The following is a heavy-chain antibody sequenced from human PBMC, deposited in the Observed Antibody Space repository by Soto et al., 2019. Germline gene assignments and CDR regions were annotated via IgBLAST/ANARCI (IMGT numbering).Heavy chain of an antibody. Sequence: PPFPSAASGYSISSGYYWGWIRQPPGKGLEWIGSIYHSGSTYYNPSLKSRVTISVDTSKNQFSLKLSSVTAADTAVYYCASRRDGYNYFGYWGQGTLVTVSS. CDR3: ASRRDGYNYFGY. CDR1: GYSISSGYY. V-gene: IGHV4-38-2*01. J-gene: IGHJ4*02. D-gene: IGHD5-12*01. CDR2: IYHSGST.